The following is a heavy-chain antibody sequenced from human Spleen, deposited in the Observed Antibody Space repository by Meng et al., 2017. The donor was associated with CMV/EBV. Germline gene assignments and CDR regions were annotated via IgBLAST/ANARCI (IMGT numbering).Heavy chain of an antibody. Sequence: SGYTFTSYGISWVRQAPGQGLEWMGWINTDTRNPTYAQGFAGRFVFSLDTSVSTAYLQIISPKAEDTAVYYCARGRGYGGLHYVDYWGQGTLVTVSS. CDR2: INTDTRNP. CDR1: GYTFTSYG. D-gene: IGHD5-12*01. J-gene: IGHJ4*02. V-gene: IGHV7-4-1*02. CDR3: ARGRGYGGLHYVDY.